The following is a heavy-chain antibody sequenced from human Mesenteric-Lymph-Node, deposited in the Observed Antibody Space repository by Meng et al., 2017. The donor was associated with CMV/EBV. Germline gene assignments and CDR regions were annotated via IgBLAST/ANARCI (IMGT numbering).Heavy chain of an antibody. Sequence: SLKISCTASGFTFSAHSMNWVRQGPGKGLEWVSSISWNSDRIDYADPVKGRFTISRDNAKNSLYVQMNSLKPEDTALYYCAKDIGAYAGFDIWGQGTMVTVSS. CDR2: ISWNSDRI. CDR3: AKDIGAYAGFDI. V-gene: IGHV3-9*01. D-gene: IGHD4-23*01. CDR1: GFTFSAHS. J-gene: IGHJ3*02.